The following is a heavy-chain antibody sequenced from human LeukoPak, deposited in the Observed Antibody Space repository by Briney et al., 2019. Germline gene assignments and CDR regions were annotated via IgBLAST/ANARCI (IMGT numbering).Heavy chain of an antibody. CDR3: AKENVVVAAAVPDY. CDR2: ISGSGGST. D-gene: IGHD2-15*01. V-gene: IGHV3-23*01. J-gene: IGHJ4*02. Sequence: GGSLRLSCAASGFIFSDYAMSWVRQAPGKGLEWVSVISGSGGSTYYADSVKGRFTISRDNSKNTLYLQMSSLRAEDTAVYYCAKENVVVAAAVPDYWGLGTLVTVSS. CDR1: GFIFSDYA.